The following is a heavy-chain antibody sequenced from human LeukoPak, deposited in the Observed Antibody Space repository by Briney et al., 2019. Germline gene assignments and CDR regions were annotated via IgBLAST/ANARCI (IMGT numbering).Heavy chain of an antibody. CDR3: ARHRYGSRILTDY. D-gene: IGHD3-10*01. CDR1: GFTFSNYG. Sequence: GGTLRLSCAASGFTFSNYGITWVRQVPGKGLEWVSAISGSGGSTYYADSVKGRFTISRDNAKNSLYLQMNSLRAEDTAVYYCARHRYGSRILTDYWGQGTLVTVSS. CDR2: ISGSGGST. J-gene: IGHJ4*02. V-gene: IGHV3-23*01.